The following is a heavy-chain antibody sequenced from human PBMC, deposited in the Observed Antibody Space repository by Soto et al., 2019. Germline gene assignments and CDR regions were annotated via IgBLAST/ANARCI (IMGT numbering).Heavy chain of an antibody. CDR1: GFTFSSYG. Sequence: PGGSLRLSCAASGFTFSSYGMHWVRQAPGKGLEWVAVIWYDGSNKYYADSVKGRFTISRDNSKNTLYLQMNSLRAEDTAVYYCARGGEYLLENYYYHGMDVWGQGTTVTVSS. D-gene: IGHD3-16*01. V-gene: IGHV3-33*01. CDR3: ARGGEYLLENYYYHGMDV. J-gene: IGHJ6*01. CDR2: IWYDGSNK.